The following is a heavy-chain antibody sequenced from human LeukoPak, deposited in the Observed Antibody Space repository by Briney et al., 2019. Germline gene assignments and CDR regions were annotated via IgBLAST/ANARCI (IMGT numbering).Heavy chain of an antibody. J-gene: IGHJ4*02. V-gene: IGHV4-59*08. CDR1: GASISSYY. Sequence: SETLSLTCTVSGASISSYYWSWIRQPPGKGLEWIGYIFYSGSTLYNPTLQSRVTISVDTSKNQFSLRLSSVTAADTAVYYCAKQGPTVVTHFDTWGQGTLVTVSS. D-gene: IGHD4-23*01. CDR2: IFYSGST. CDR3: AKQGPTVVTHFDT.